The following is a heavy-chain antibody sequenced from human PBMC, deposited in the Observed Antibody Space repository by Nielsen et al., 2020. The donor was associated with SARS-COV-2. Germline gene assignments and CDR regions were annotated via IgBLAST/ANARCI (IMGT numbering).Heavy chain of an antibody. Sequence: WIRQPPGKGLEWVSAISGSGGSTYYADSVKGRFTISRDNSKNTLYLQMNSLRTEDTAVYYCAREDVVVVPAAKGSYYYYGMDVWGQGTTVTVSS. J-gene: IGHJ6*02. D-gene: IGHD2-2*01. V-gene: IGHV3-23*01. CDR2: ISGSGGST. CDR3: AREDVVVVPAAKGSYYYYGMDV.